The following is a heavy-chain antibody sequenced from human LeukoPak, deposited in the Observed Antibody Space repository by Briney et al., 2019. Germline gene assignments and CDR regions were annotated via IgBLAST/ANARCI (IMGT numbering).Heavy chain of an antibody. D-gene: IGHD4-17*01. J-gene: IGHJ4*02. V-gene: IGHV1-3*01. CDR1: GYTFTSYA. CDR3: ARATTVTLFDY. Sequence: GASVKASCKASGYTFTSYAMHWVRQAPGQRLEWMGWINAGNGNTKYSQKFQGRVTITRDTSASTAYMELSSLRSEDTAVYYCARATTVTLFDYWGQGTLVTVSS. CDR2: INAGNGNT.